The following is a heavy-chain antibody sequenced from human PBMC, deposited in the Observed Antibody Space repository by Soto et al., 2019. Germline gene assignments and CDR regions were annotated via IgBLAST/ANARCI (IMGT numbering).Heavy chain of an antibody. D-gene: IGHD3-3*01. J-gene: IGHJ4*02. CDR2: ISYDGSNK. Sequence: GGSLRLSCAASGFTFSSYAMHWVRQAPGKGLEWVAVISYDGSNKYYADSVKGRFTISRDNSKNTLYLQMNSLRAEDTAVYYCARPRDDFWSGSDYFGYWGQGTLVTVSS. CDR3: ARPRDDFWSGSDYFGY. V-gene: IGHV3-30-3*01. CDR1: GFTFSSYA.